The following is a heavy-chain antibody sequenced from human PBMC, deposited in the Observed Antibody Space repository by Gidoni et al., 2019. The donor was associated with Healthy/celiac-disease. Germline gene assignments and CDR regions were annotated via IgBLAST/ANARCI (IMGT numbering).Heavy chain of an antibody. CDR3: AKDWTPTVTTVGY. CDR1: GFTFSSYG. Sequence: QVQLVESGGGVVQPGRSLRLSCAASGFTFSSYGMHWVRQAPGKGLEWVAVISYDGSNKYYADSVKGRFTISRDNSKNTLYLQMNSLRAEDTAVYYCAKDWTPTVTTVGYWGQGTLVTVSS. D-gene: IGHD4-4*01. J-gene: IGHJ4*02. CDR2: ISYDGSNK. V-gene: IGHV3-30*18.